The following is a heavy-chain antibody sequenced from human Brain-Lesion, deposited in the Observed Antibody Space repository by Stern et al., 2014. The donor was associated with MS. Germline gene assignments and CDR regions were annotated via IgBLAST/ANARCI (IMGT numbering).Heavy chain of an antibody. D-gene: IGHD1-26*01. CDR3: ASRWSGTYYGQNWFDP. V-gene: IGHV4-31*03. CDR1: GDSINSGGHY. CDR2: IYNSGAT. J-gene: IGHJ5*02. Sequence: QVQLQESGPGLVKPSQTLSLTCTVSGDSINSGGHYWIWIRQRPGKGLEWIGYIYNSGATFYSPSLKGRVTISLDTSKNQFSLTLSSVTAADTAIYYCASRWSGTYYGQNWFDPWGQGILVTVSS.